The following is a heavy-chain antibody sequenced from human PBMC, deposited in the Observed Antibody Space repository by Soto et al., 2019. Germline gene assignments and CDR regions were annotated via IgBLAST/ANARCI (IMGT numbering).Heavy chain of an antibody. J-gene: IGHJ4*02. CDR2: ISSSSSYL. CDR3: ARDVCSGGSCYSFAY. CDR1: GFTFSSYS. D-gene: IGHD2-15*01. V-gene: IGHV3-21*01. Sequence: PGGSLRLSCAASGFTFSSYSMTWVRQAPGKGLEWVSSISSSSSYLYYADSVKGRFTISRDNAKNSLYLQVNSLRAEDTAVYYCARDVCSGGSCYSFAYWGQGAQVTVSS.